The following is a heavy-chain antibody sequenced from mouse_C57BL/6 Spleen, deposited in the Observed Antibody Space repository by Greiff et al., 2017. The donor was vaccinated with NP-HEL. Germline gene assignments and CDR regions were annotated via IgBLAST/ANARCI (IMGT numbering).Heavy chain of an antibody. Sequence: EVKLVESGGGLVKPGGSLKLSCAASGFTFSDYGMHWVRQAPEKGLEWVAYISSGSSTIYYADTVKGRFTISRDNAKNTLFLQMTSLRSEDTAMYYCARTGDSSGYSYAMDYWGQGTSVTVSS. D-gene: IGHD3-2*02. V-gene: IGHV5-17*01. CDR3: ARTGDSSGYSYAMDY. CDR2: ISSGSSTI. CDR1: GFTFSDYG. J-gene: IGHJ4*01.